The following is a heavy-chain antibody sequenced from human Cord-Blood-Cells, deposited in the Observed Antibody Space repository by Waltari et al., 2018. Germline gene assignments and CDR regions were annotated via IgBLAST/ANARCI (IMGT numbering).Heavy chain of an antibody. CDR2: IFPNFGTA. CDR1: GATFSSSA. V-gene: IGHV1-69*01. Sequence: QVQLVQSGAEVKNPGSSVKVSCKASGATFSSSAISWVRQAPGQGIDWMGGIFPNFGTANYAQKFQGRLTITADESTSTAYMELSSLRSEDPAVYYCAREGAGTHAFDIWGQGTWSPSLQ. D-gene: IGHD1-1*01. J-gene: IGHJ3*02. CDR3: AREGAGTHAFDI.